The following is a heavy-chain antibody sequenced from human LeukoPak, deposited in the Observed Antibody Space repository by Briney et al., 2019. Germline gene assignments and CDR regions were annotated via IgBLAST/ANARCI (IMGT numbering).Heavy chain of an antibody. Sequence: SQTLSLTCTVSGGSISSGGYYWSWIRQPPGKGLEWIGYIYHSGSTNYNPSLKSRVTISVDTSKNQFPLKLSSVTAADTAVYYCAATSALDAFEIWGQGTMVTVSS. D-gene: IGHD2-15*01. CDR1: GGSISSGGYY. CDR3: AATSALDAFEI. CDR2: IYHSGST. J-gene: IGHJ3*02. V-gene: IGHV4-30-2*01.